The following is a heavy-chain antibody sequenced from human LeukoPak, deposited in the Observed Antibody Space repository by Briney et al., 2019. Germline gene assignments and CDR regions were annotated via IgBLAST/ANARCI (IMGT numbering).Heavy chain of an antibody. CDR2: INPSGST. CDR1: GGSFSGYY. D-gene: IGHD5-24*01. J-gene: IGHJ4*02. V-gene: IGHV4-34*01. CDR3: ARGQGRDGYNGILEY. Sequence: SETLSLTCAVYGGSFSGYYWTWIRQPPGKGLEWIGEINPSGSTNYNPPLKSRVTISVDTSKNQFSLKLRSVTAADTAVFYCARGQGRDGYNGILEYWGQGALVTVSS.